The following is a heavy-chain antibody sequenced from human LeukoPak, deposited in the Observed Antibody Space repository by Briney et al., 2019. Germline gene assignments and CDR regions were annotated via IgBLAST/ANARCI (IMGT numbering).Heavy chain of an antibody. CDR2: INHSGST. CDR1: GGSFSGYY. Sequence: SETLSLTCAVYGGSFSGYYWSWLRQPPGKGLEWIGEINHSGSTNYNPSLKSRVTISVDTSKNQFSLKLSSVTAADTAVYYCARVGPDFWSGYFFDYWGQGTLVTVSS. J-gene: IGHJ4*02. CDR3: ARVGPDFWSGYFFDY. V-gene: IGHV4-34*01. D-gene: IGHD3-3*01.